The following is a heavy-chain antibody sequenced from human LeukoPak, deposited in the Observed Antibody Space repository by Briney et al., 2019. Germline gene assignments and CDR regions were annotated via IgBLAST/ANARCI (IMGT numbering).Heavy chain of an antibody. CDR3: ATDRNGGKYYDY. Sequence: GGSLRLSCAASGFTFSSYDMHWVRQAPGKGLEWVAVIWYDGSNQYYVDSVKGRFTVSKDNAKNMLYLQMNSLRAEDTAVYYCATDRNGGKYYDYWGQGTLVTVSS. D-gene: IGHD1-26*01. CDR2: IWYDGSNQ. CDR1: GFTFSSYD. J-gene: IGHJ4*02. V-gene: IGHV3-33*08.